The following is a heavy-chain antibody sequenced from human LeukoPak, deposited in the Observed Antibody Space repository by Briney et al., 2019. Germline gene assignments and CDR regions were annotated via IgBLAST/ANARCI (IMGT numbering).Heavy chain of an antibody. Sequence: PSETLSLTCTVSGGSISNYHWSWIRQPAGKGLEWIGQIHTSGSTNYNPPLKSRVSMSIDTTEDQVSLTIRSVTAADTAFYYCARREISSGWSFGYWGQGTLVTVSS. CDR1: GGSISNYH. J-gene: IGHJ4*02. CDR2: IHTSGST. D-gene: IGHD6-19*01. CDR3: ARREISSGWSFGY. V-gene: IGHV4-4*07.